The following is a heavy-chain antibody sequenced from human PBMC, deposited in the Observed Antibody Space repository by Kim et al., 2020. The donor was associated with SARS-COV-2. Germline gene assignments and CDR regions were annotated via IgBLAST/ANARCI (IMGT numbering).Heavy chain of an antibody. CDR1: GGSICSSSYY. CDR3: ASLRRGAVAGIIGTSNNWFDP. D-gene: IGHD6-19*01. V-gene: IGHV4-39*01. Sequence: SETLSLTCTVSGGSICSSSYYWGWIRQPPGKGLEWIGSIYYSGSTYYNPSLKSRVTISVDTSKNQFSLKLSSVTAADTAVYYCASLRRGAVAGIIGTSNNWFDPWGQGTLVTVSS. J-gene: IGHJ5*02. CDR2: IYYSGST.